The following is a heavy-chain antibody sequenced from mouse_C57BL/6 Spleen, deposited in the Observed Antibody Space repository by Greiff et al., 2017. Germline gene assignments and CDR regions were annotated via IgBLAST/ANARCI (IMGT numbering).Heavy chain of an antibody. CDR1: GYTFTSYW. CDR3: ARDYYGSSPFAY. J-gene: IGHJ3*01. V-gene: IGHV1-59*01. Sequence: VQLQQPGAELVRPGTSVKLSCKASGYTFTSYWMHWVKQRPGQGLEWIGVIDPSDSYTNYNQKFKGKATLTVDTSSSTAYMQLSSLTSEDSAVYYCARDYYGSSPFAYWGQGTLVTVSA. CDR2: IDPSDSYT. D-gene: IGHD1-1*01.